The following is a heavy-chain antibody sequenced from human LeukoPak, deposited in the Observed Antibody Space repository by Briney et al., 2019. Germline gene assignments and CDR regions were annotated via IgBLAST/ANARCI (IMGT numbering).Heavy chain of an antibody. CDR3: AGDPFTYDSSGYGDAFDI. D-gene: IGHD3-22*01. J-gene: IGHJ3*02. V-gene: IGHV4-39*07. CDR2: IYYSGST. CDR1: GGSISSSSYY. Sequence: PSETLSLTCTVSGGSISSSSYYWGWIRQPPGKGLEWIGSIYYSGSTYYNPSLKSRVTISVDTSKNQFSLKLSSVTAADTAVYYCAGDPFTYDSSGYGDAFDIWGQGTMVTVSS.